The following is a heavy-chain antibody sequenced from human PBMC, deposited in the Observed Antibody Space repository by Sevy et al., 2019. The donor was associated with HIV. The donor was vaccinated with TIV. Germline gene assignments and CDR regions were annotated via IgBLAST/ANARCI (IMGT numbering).Heavy chain of an antibody. J-gene: IGHJ4*02. CDR2: ISSSSYI. Sequence: GGSLRLSCAASGFTFSSYSMNWVRQAPGKGLEWVSSISSSSYINYEDSVKGRFTISRDNAKNSLYLQMNSLRAEDTAVYYCARGKKEYYDILTGYYKVIDYWGQGTLVTVSS. V-gene: IGHV3-21*01. D-gene: IGHD3-9*01. CDR1: GFTFSSYS. CDR3: ARGKKEYYDILTGYYKVIDY.